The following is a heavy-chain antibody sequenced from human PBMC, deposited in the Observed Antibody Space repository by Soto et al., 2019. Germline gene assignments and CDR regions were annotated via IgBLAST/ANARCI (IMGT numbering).Heavy chain of an antibody. CDR2: IDSGSRTM. D-gene: IGHD6-19*01. J-gene: IGHJ4*02. V-gene: IGHV3-48*02. Sequence: EVQLVESGGDLVQPGGSLRLSCVVSGFTFMSYSMNWVRQAPGKGLEWISCIDSGSRTMDYAESVKGPFTISRDNAKNTLYLQMNSLRDEDTAVYYCAKDLSVAVAGALWGQGTLVTVSS. CDR3: AKDLSVAVAGAL. CDR1: GFTFMSYS.